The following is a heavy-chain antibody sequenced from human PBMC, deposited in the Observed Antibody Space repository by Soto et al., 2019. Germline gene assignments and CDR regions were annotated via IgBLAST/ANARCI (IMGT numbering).Heavy chain of an antibody. J-gene: IGHJ4*02. D-gene: IGHD1-26*01. CDR3: ARVRREWELLFYFAY. Sequence: QVQMVESGGGVVQPGRSLRLSCAASGFTFSNYAIHWVRQAPGKGLEWVAVISYDGSNKYYADSVKGRFTISRDNSKNTLYLQMNSLRAEDTAVYYCARVRREWELLFYFAYWGQGTLVTVSS. V-gene: IGHV3-30-3*01. CDR1: GFTFSNYA. CDR2: ISYDGSNK.